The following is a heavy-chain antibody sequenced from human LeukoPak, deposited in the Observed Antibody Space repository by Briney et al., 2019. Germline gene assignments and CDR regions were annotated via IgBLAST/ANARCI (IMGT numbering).Heavy chain of an antibody. Sequence: GGSRRLSCGASGFTFSNYAMNWVRQAPGKGLEWVSSISGSNSHTYYAGSLKGRFTISRDNARNSLYLQLNSLRADDTAVYYCATDSPVAGSKALDYWGQGTLVTVSP. V-gene: IGHV3-21*01. CDR3: ATDSPVAGSKALDY. CDR1: GFTFSNYA. CDR2: ISGSNSHT. D-gene: IGHD6-19*01. J-gene: IGHJ4*02.